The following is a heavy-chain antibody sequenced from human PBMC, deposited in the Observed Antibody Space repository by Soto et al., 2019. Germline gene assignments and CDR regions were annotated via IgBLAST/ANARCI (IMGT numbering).Heavy chain of an antibody. J-gene: IGHJ4*02. CDR3: ASGDYTRDY. V-gene: IGHV3-20*03. Sequence: EVQLVESGGGVVRPGGSLRLSYAASGFTFDDYGMSWVRQGPEKGLEWVAGINWNGGSTDYANSVKGRFTISRDNAKNPLYLQMGSLRAEDAALYYCASGDYTRDYWGQGTLISVSS. D-gene: IGHD4-4*01. CDR2: INWNGGST. CDR1: GFTFDDYG.